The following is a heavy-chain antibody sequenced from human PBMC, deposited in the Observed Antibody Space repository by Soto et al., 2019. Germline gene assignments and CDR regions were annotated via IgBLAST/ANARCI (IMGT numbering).Heavy chain of an antibody. J-gene: IGHJ4*02. V-gene: IGHV4-4*02. Sequence: SETLSLTCAVSGGSFTSNNWWTWVRQPPGQGLDWIGEIYRTGSTNYNPSLKSRVTISLDKSENQFSLKVTSLTAADTAVYYCASRDPGTSVDYWGQGTLVTVSS. CDR2: IYRTGST. D-gene: IGHD1-7*01. CDR3: ASRDPGTSVDY. CDR1: GGSFTSNNW.